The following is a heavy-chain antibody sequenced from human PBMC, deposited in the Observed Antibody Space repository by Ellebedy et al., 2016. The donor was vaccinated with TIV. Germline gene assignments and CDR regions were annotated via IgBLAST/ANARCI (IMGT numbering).Heavy chain of an antibody. J-gene: IGHJ4*02. CDR2: IWYDGSIK. CDR3: AKDTWFGESDY. V-gene: IGHV3-33*06. D-gene: IGHD3-10*01. Sequence: GESLKISCAASGFTFSSYGMHWIRQAPGKGLEWVAVIWYDGSIKYYADSVKGRFTISRDNSKNTLYLQMNSLRAEDTAVYYCAKDTWFGESDYWGQGTLVTVSS. CDR1: GFTFSSYG.